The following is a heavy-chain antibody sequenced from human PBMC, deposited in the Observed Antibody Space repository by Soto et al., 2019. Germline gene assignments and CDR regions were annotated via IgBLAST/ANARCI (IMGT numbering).Heavy chain of an antibody. CDR2: IYPGGNT. CDR1: GCSISSGHYP. D-gene: IGHD2-21*01. J-gene: IGHJ4*02. CDR3: ARLVGVAISQ. V-gene: IGHV4-30-2*01. Sequence: PXETLSLTCTVSGCSISSGHYPWTWIRQPPGKGLEWIGYIYPGGNTYYSPSLKSRVTIALDTSKSLVSLRLNSVTAADTAVYYGARLVGVAISQWGQGTLVTVSS.